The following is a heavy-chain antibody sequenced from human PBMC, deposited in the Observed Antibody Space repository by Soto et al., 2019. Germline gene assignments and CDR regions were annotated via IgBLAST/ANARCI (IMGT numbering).Heavy chain of an antibody. Sequence: ESGGGLVQPGRSLRLSCAASGFTFDDYAMHWVRQAPGKGLEWVSGISWNSGSIGYADSVKGRFTISRDNAKNSLYLQMNSLRAEDTALYYCAKDKGSGWYFNYYYGMDVWGQGTTVTVSS. D-gene: IGHD6-19*01. J-gene: IGHJ6*02. V-gene: IGHV3-9*01. CDR3: AKDKGSGWYFNYYYGMDV. CDR1: GFTFDDYA. CDR2: ISWNSGSI.